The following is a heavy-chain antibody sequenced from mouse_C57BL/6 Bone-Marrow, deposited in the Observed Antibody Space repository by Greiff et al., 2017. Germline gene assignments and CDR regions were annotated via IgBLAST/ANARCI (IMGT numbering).Heavy chain of an antibody. Sequence: QVQLQQCGAELVRPGTSVKVSCKASGYAFTNYLIEWVKQRPGQGLEWIGVINPGSGGTNYNEKFKGKATLTADKSSSTAYMQLSSLTSEDSAVYFCARSLYYYYAMDYWGQGTSVTVSS. CDR3: ARSLYYYYAMDY. V-gene: IGHV1-54*01. CDR2: INPGSGGT. CDR1: GYAFTNYL. J-gene: IGHJ4*01. D-gene: IGHD2-1*01.